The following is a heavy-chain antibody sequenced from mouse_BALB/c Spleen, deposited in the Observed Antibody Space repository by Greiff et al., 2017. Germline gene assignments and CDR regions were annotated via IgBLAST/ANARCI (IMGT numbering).Heavy chain of an antibody. D-gene: IGHD6-1*01. CDR3: ARSSPFAY. Sequence: VQLQQSGPGLVKPSQSLSLTCTVTGYSITSDYAWNWIRQFPGNKLEWMGYISYSGSTSYNPSLKSRISITRDTSKNQFFLQLNSVTTEDTATYYCARSSPFAYWGQGTLVTVSA. J-gene: IGHJ3*01. CDR1: GYSITSDYA. V-gene: IGHV3-2*02. CDR2: ISYSGST.